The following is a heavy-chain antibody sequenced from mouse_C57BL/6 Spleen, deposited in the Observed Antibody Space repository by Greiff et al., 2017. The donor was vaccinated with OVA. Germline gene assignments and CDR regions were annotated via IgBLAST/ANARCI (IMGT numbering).Heavy chain of an antibody. CDR2: IHPNSGST. V-gene: IGHV1-64*01. Sequence: QVQLKQSGAELVKPGASVKLSCKASGYTFTSYWMHWVKQRPGQGLEWIGMIHPNSGSTNYNEKFKSKATLTADKSSSTAYMQLSSLTSEDSAVYFCARTGDYDDGDYWGQGTTLTVSS. CDR3: ARTGDYDDGDY. D-gene: IGHD2-4*01. CDR1: GYTFTSYW. J-gene: IGHJ2*01.